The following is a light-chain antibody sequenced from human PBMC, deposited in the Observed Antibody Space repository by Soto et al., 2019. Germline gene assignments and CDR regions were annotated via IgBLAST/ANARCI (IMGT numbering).Light chain of an antibody. CDR1: QSLSSY. J-gene: IGKJ1*01. CDR2: GTS. V-gene: IGKV3-20*01. CDR3: QQYGSSPWT. Sequence: EIVLTQSPGTLSLSPGERATLSCRASQSLSSYLAWYQQKPGQAPRLLIYGTSNRATGIPDRFSGSGSGTDFTLTISRLEPEDFAVYYCQQYGSSPWTFGQGTKVDIK.